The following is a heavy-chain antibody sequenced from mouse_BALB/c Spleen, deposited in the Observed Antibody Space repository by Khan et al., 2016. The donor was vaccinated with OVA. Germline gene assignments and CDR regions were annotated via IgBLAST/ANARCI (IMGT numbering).Heavy chain of an antibody. Sequence: QVQLKQSGPELVKPGASVRISCKASGYTFTSYYIHWVKQRPGQGLEWIGWIYPGNVNTKYNEKFKGKATLTADKSSSTAYMQLSSLTSEDSAVYVCAGRLTRDFDYWGQGITLTVSS. CDR3: AGRLTRDFDY. J-gene: IGHJ2*01. D-gene: IGHD2-2*01. CDR2: IYPGNVNT. V-gene: IGHV1S56*01. CDR1: GYTFTSYY.